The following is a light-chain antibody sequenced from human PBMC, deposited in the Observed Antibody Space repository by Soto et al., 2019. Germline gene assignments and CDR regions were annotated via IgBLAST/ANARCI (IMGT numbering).Light chain of an antibody. V-gene: IGKV3-20*01. Sequence: EIVLTQSPGTLSLSPGERATLSCRASQSVSSSYLAWSQQKPGQAPRLLIYGASSRATDIPDRFSGSGSGTAFTLTISRLEPEDFAVYYCQQYGSSPRVTFGPGTKVDIK. CDR2: GAS. J-gene: IGKJ3*01. CDR1: QSVSSSY. CDR3: QQYGSSPRVT.